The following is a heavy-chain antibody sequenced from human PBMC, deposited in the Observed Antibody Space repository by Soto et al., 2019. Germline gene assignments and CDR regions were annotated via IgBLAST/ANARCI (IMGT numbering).Heavy chain of an antibody. D-gene: IGHD2-21*02. Sequence: ASVKVSCKVSGYTLTELSMHWVRQAPGKGLEWMGGFDPEDGETIYAQKFQGRVTMTEDTSTDTAYMELSSLRSEDTAVYYCATDFIVTATRKVPYYYYYGMDVWGPGTTVTVSS. CDR3: ATDFIVTATRKVPYYYYYGMDV. CDR1: GYTLTELS. J-gene: IGHJ6*02. V-gene: IGHV1-24*01. CDR2: FDPEDGET.